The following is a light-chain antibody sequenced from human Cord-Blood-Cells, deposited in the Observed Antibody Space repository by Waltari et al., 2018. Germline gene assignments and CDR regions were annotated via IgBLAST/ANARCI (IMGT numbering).Light chain of an antibody. CDR1: RSDVGSYHI. CDR3: CSYAGSSTWV. V-gene: IGLV2-23*01. J-gene: IGLJ3*02. Sequence: QSALTQPASVSGSPGQSITISYTGTRSDVGSYHIVPWYQQHPGKAPKLMIYEGSKRPSGVSNRFSGSKSGNTASLTISGLQAEDEADYYCCSYAGSSTWVFGGGTKLTVL. CDR2: EGS.